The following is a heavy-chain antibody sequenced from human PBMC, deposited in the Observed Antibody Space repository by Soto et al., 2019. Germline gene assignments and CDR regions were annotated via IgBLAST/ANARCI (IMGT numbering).Heavy chain of an antibody. D-gene: IGHD3-22*01. CDR1: GFTFSGSA. V-gene: IGHV3-72*01. CDR3: ARVVVYCDPYYYYGMDV. Sequence: GGSLRLSCAASGFTFSGSAMDWVRQAPGKGLDWVGRIRNEANSYTAVYAASVKGRFTISRDNAKNSLYLQMNSLRAEDTAVYYCARVVVYCDPYYYYGMDVWGQGTTVNVSS. CDR2: IRNEANSYTA. J-gene: IGHJ6*02.